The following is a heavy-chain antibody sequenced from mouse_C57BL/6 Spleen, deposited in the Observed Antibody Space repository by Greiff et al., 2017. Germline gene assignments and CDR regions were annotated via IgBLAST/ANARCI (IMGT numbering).Heavy chain of an antibody. Sequence: VQLQQSGPELVKPGASVKISCKASGYAFSSSWMNWVKQRPGKGLEWIGRIYPGDGDTNYNGKFKGKATLTADKSSSTAYMQLSSLTSEDSAVYFCARNWDVPNYYAMDYWGQGTSVTVSS. CDR3: ARNWDVPNYYAMDY. CDR2: IYPGDGDT. V-gene: IGHV1-82*01. J-gene: IGHJ4*01. D-gene: IGHD4-1*01. CDR1: GYAFSSSW.